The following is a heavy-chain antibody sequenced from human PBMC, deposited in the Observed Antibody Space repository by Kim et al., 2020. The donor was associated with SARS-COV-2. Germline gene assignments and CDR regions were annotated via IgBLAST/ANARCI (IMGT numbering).Heavy chain of an antibody. CDR2: IYYSGST. CDR1: GGSISSGDYY. V-gene: IGHV4-30-4*01. Sequence: SETLSLTCTVSGGSISSGDYYWSWIRQPPGKGLEWIGYIYYSGSTYYNPSLKSRVTISVDTSKNQFSLKLSSVTAADTAVYYCAREKEWFGEYYGMDVWGQGTTVTVSS. J-gene: IGHJ6*02. CDR3: AREKEWFGEYYGMDV. D-gene: IGHD3-10*01.